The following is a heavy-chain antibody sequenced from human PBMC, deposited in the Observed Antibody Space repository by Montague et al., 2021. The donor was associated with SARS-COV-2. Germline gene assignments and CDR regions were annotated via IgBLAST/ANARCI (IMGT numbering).Heavy chain of an antibody. J-gene: IGHJ4*02. D-gene: IGHD2-21*02. V-gene: IGHV4-34*01. CDR3: ARLAYCGADCFSGWEIFFDS. CDR1: GGSFSSYY. Sequence: SETLSLTCAVSGGSFSSYYWSWIRQPPGKGLEWIAEINYSGSSNYNPSLKSRVTMSVDTSKNQFSLKLNSVTVADTPVYYCARLAYCGADCFSGWEIFFDSWGQGTLVTVSS. CDR2: INYSGSS.